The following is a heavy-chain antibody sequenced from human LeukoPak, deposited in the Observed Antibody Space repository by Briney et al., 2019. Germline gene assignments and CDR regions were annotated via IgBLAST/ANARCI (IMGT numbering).Heavy chain of an antibody. Sequence: GRSLRLSCAASGFTFDDHAMHWVRQAPGKGLEWVSGFNWNSGSSAYADSVKGRFTNSRDNAKNSLYLQMNSLRAEDTAVYYCAKDAGLRFLEWYFDYWGQGTLVTVSS. CDR1: GFTFDDHA. J-gene: IGHJ4*02. CDR3: AKDAGLRFLEWYFDY. D-gene: IGHD3-3*01. CDR2: FNWNSGSS. V-gene: IGHV3-9*01.